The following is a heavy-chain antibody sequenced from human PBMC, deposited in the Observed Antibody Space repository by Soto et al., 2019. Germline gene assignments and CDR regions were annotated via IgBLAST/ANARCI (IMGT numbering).Heavy chain of an antibody. Sequence: QVQLQESGPGLVKPSGTLSLTCAVSGGSISSSNWWSWVRQPPGKGLAWIGEIYHSGSTNYNPSRRGRVTLSVDKSKSQFSLKLSSVTAADTAVYYCARVLGNDAFDIWGQGTMVTVSS. V-gene: IGHV4-4*02. CDR2: IYHSGST. J-gene: IGHJ3*02. CDR3: ARVLGNDAFDI. D-gene: IGHD3-3*02. CDR1: GGSISSSNW.